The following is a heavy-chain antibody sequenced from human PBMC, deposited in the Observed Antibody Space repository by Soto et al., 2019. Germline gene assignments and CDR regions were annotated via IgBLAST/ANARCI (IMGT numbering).Heavy chain of an antibody. Sequence: QLQLQESGPGLVKPSETLSLTCTVSGGSISSSSYYWGWIRQPPGKGLEWIGSIYYSGSTYYNPSLKSRVAISVDTSKNQFSLKLSSVTAADTAVYYCATQGGGHEDYGDYVLAFAIWGQGTMVTVSS. CDR1: GGSISSSSYY. D-gene: IGHD4-17*01. CDR3: ATQGGGHEDYGDYVLAFAI. CDR2: IYYSGST. V-gene: IGHV4-39*01. J-gene: IGHJ3*02.